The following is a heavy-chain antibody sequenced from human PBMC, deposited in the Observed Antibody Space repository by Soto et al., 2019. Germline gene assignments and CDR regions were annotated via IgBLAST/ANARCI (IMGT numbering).Heavy chain of an antibody. J-gene: IGHJ4*01. CDR2: IYYSGST. CDR3: ARRERGTNDY. Sequence: SETLSLTCTVSGDSISSSYWSWIRQPPGKGLEWIGNIYYSGSTNYNPSLKSRVSISGDTSKNQLSLKLSSVTAADTAVYYCARRERGTNDYWRHATLVTVS. CDR1: GDSISSSY. D-gene: IGHD1-1*01. V-gene: IGHV4-59*08.